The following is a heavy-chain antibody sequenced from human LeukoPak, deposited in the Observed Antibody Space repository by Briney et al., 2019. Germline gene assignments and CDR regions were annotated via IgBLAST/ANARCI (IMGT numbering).Heavy chain of an antibody. CDR2: IYYSGST. V-gene: IGHV4-31*03. CDR3: ASRKYYYDSSGYPSLFDY. Sequence: SQTLSLTCTVSGGSISSGGYYWSWIRQHPGKGLEWIGYIYYSGSTYYNPSLKSRVTISVDTSKNQFSLKLSSVTAADTAVHYCASRKYYYDSSGYPSLFDYWGQGTLVTVSS. J-gene: IGHJ4*02. CDR1: GGSISSGGYY. D-gene: IGHD3-22*01.